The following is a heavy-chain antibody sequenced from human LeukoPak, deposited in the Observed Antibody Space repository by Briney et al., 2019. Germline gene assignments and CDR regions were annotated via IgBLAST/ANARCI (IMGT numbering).Heavy chain of an antibody. D-gene: IGHD1-1*01. J-gene: IGHJ5*02. CDR2: IYYSGST. Sequence: PSETLSLTCTVSGGSISSYYWSWIRQPPGKGLEWIGYIYYSGSTNYNPSLKGRVTISVDTSKNQFSLKLSSVTAADTAVYYCARENGLYNGPWGQGTLVTVSS. CDR3: ARENGLYNGP. V-gene: IGHV4-59*01. CDR1: GGSISSYY.